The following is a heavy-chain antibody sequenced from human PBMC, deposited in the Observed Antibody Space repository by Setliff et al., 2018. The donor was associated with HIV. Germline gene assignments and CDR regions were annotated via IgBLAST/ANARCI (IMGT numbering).Heavy chain of an antibody. CDR1: GGTFSSYA. V-gene: IGHV1-69*05. CDR3: ATVIEIATIASFDY. J-gene: IGHJ4*02. Sequence: SVKVSCKASGGTFSSYAISWVRQAPGQGLEWMGGIIPIFGTANYAQKFQGRVTITTDESTSTAYMELSSLRSEDTAVYYCATVIEIATIASFDYWGQGTLVTVS. D-gene: IGHD1-26*01. CDR2: IIPIFGTA.